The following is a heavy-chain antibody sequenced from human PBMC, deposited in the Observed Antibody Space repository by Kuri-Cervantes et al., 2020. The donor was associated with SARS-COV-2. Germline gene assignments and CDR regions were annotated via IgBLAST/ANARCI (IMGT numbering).Heavy chain of an antibody. Sequence: GESLKISCAASGFTVSSNYMSWVRQAPGKGLEWVSVIYSCGSTYYADSVKGRFTISRDNSKNTLYLQMSSLRAEDTAVYYCVKDWRRRYQPLSGPFDYWGQGTLVTVSS. J-gene: IGHJ4*02. CDR3: VKDWRRRYQPLSGPFDY. CDR2: IYSCGST. D-gene: IGHD2-2*01. V-gene: IGHV3-66*03. CDR1: GFTVSSNY.